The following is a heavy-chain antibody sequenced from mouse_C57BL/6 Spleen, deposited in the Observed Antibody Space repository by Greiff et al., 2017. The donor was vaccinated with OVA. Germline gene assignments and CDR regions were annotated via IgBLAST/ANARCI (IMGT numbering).Heavy chain of an antibody. D-gene: IGHD1-1*01. J-gene: IGHJ2*01. CDR3: AREGVAADY. CDR2: ISDGGSYT. V-gene: IGHV5-4*01. Sequence: DVMLVESGGGLVKPGGSLKLSCAASGFTFSSYAMSWVRQTPEKRLEWVATISDGGSYTYYPDNVKGRFTISRNNAKNHLYLQMSHLKSEDTAMYYCAREGVAADYWGQGTTLTVSS. CDR1: GFTFSSYA.